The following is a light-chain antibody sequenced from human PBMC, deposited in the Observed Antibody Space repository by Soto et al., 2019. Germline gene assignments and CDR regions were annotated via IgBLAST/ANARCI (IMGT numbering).Light chain of an antibody. CDR3: QQYNNWPPWA. J-gene: IGKJ1*01. V-gene: IGKV3-15*01. Sequence: EIVMTQSPATLSVSPGERVTLSCRASQTVSSNLAWYQQKPGQAPRLLIYGASTRATGIPARFSDSGSGTEFTLTISSLQSEDFAVYYCQQYNNWPPWAFGQGTKVEIK. CDR2: GAS. CDR1: QTVSSN.